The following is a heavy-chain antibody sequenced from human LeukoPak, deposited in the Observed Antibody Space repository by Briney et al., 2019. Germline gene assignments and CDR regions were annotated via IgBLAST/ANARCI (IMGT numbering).Heavy chain of an antibody. V-gene: IGHV4-39*01. CDR1: GGSISNSSYY. Sequence: PSETLSLTCTVSGGSISNSSYYWGWIRQPPGKGLEWIGSIYYSGSTYYNPSLKSRVTISVDTSKNQFSLKLSSVTAADTAVYYCASRYCSGGSCYPIGLFQHWGQGTLVTVSS. D-gene: IGHD2-15*01. CDR2: IYYSGST. CDR3: ASRYCSGGSCYPIGLFQH. J-gene: IGHJ1*01.